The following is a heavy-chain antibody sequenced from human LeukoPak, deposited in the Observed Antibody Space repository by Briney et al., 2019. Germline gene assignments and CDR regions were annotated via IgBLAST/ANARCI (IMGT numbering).Heavy chain of an antibody. CDR3: AKSNGYGLVDI. Sequence: PSETLSLTCSVSGGSIRSYYWSWIRQPPGKGLEWIGYINYSGSTNYKPSLKSRVTISVDRSKKQFSLKLSSVTAADTAVYYCAKSNGYGLVDIWGQGTMVTVSS. CDR1: GGSIRSYY. CDR2: INYSGST. J-gene: IGHJ3*02. D-gene: IGHD3-10*01. V-gene: IGHV4-59*12.